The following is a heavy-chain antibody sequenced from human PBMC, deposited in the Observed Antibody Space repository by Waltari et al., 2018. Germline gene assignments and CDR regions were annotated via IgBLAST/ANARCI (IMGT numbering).Heavy chain of an antibody. CDR2: INPNRGGT. D-gene: IGHD3-16*02. V-gene: IGHV1-2*06. CDR3: ARASMGELSLGDY. J-gene: IGHJ4*02. CDR1: GYTFTGYY. Sequence: QVQLVQSGAEVKKPGASVKVSCKASGYTFTGYYMHWVRQAPGQGLEWMGRINPNRGGTNYAQKFQGRVTMTRDTSISTAYMELSRLRSDDTAVYYCARASMGELSLGDYWGQGTLVTVSS.